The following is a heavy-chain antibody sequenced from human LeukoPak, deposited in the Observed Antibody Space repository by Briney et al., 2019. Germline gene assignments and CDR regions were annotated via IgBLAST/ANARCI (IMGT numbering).Heavy chain of an antibody. J-gene: IGHJ3*01. CDR1: GFTFSSYS. D-gene: IGHD3-10*01. Sequence: PGGSLRLSCTASGFTFSSYSMNWVRQAPGKGLQWVSSISSGSTYIYYADSVKGRFTISRDNTKNSLYLQMNSLRGEDTAVYYCARGDGATPPDAFDVWGQGTTVTVSS. V-gene: IGHV3-21*01. CDR3: ARGDGATPPDAFDV. CDR2: ISSGSTYI.